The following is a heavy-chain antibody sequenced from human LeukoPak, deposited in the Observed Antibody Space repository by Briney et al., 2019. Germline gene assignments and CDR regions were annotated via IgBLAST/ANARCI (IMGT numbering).Heavy chain of an antibody. Sequence: PGGSLRLSCAASGFTFSDYEMNWVRQAPGKGLEWVSYITSIGHTIYYTGSVKGRFTISRDNAKNSLYLQMNSLRAEDTAVYYCAKGRVYGDYVRDFDHWGQGTLVTVSS. V-gene: IGHV3-48*03. D-gene: IGHD4-17*01. CDR3: AKGRVYGDYVRDFDH. J-gene: IGHJ4*02. CDR2: ITSIGHTI. CDR1: GFTFSDYE.